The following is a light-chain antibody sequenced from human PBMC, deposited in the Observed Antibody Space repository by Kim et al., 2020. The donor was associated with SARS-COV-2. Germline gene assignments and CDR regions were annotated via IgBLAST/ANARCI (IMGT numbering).Light chain of an antibody. Sequence: QSITISCTGTSSDVGGYNYVSWYQQHTGNVPKRMIYDVSNRPSGVSNRFSGAKSGNTASLTISELQAEDEADYYCCAYTGTSAGYVFGIGTKVTV. CDR2: DVS. CDR3: CAYTGTSAGYV. J-gene: IGLJ1*01. CDR1: SSDVGGYNY. V-gene: IGLV2-14*03.